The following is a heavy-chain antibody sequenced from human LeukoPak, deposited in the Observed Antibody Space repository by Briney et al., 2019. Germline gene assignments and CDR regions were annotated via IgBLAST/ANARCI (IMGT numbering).Heavy chain of an antibody. CDR2: ISYDGSNK. CDR1: GFTFSSYA. Sequence: GRSLRLSCAASGFTFSSYAMHWVRQAPGKGLEWVAVISYDGSNKYYADSVKGRFTISRDNSKNTLYLQMNSLRAEDTAVYYCAREASRRESGTYYALFDYWGQGTLVTVSS. J-gene: IGHJ4*02. D-gene: IGHD1-26*01. CDR3: AREASRRESGTYYALFDY. V-gene: IGHV3-30-3*01.